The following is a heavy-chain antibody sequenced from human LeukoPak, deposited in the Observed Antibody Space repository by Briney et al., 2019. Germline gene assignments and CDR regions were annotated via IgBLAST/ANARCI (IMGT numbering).Heavy chain of an antibody. CDR1: GFTFSISW. CDR3: TTDLPRSTSCSHDC. D-gene: IGHD2/OR15-2a*01. CDR2: IKRDIDGGTT. V-gene: IGHV3-15*01. J-gene: IGHJ4*02. Sequence: GGSLRLSCAASGFTFSISWMLWVRQAPGRGLEWVGRIKRDIDGGTTDYAAPVKGRFTITRDDSENTLYLQMNSLKTEDTAVYYCTTDLPRSTSCSHDCWGQGTQVTVSS.